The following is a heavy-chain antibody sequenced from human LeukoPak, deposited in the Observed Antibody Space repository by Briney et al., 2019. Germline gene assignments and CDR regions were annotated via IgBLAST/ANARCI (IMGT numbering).Heavy chain of an antibody. D-gene: IGHD6-13*01. J-gene: IGHJ4*02. Sequence: GGSLRLSCAASGFTFSSYAMHWVRQAPGKGLEWVAVISYDGSNKYYADSVKGRFTISRDNSKNTLYLQMNSLRAEDTAVYYCAKDQGPPLNIAAAGIDYWGQGTLVTVSS. CDR3: AKDQGPPLNIAAAGIDY. CDR2: ISYDGSNK. CDR1: GFTFSSYA. V-gene: IGHV3-30-3*01.